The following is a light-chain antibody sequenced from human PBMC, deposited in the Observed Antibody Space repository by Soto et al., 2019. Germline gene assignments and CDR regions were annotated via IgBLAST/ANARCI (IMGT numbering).Light chain of an antibody. CDR3: SAYAGFNNLL. CDR1: SGDIDAFKY. Sequence: QSALTQPPSASGSPGESVTMSCTGSSGDIDAFKYVSWFQQFPGKAPKLIIYEVTERPSGVPGRFSGSKSDNTASLTVSGLQPDDEATYFCSAYAGFNNLLFGGGTKLTVL. CDR2: EVT. V-gene: IGLV2-8*01. J-gene: IGLJ2*01.